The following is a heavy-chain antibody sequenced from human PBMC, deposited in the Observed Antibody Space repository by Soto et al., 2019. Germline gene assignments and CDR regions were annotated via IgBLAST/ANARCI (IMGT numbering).Heavy chain of an antibody. J-gene: IGHJ3*01. Sequence: QVQLVQSGAEVKKPGSSVKVSCKASGGTLNKHAITWVRRAPGQGLEWLGGIIPMFGTPNYPQTFQGRVTITADDSTNTSHMELHSLTSDDRALYYCARGGTSGWLKGAYDVWGQGTMVTVSS. D-gene: IGHD6-13*01. CDR3: ARGGTSGWLKGAYDV. CDR1: GGTLNKHA. CDR2: IIPMFGTP. V-gene: IGHV1-69*01.